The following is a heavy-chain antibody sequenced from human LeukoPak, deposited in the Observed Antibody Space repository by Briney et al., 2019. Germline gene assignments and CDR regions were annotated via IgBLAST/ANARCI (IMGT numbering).Heavy chain of an antibody. CDR3: ARAVGATGEQPRGCDDY. Sequence: PSETLSLTCAVYGGSFSGYYWSWIRQPPGKGLEWIGEINHSGSTIYNPSLKSRVTISVDTSKNQFSLKLSSVTAADTAVYYCARAVGATGEQPRGCDDYWGQGTLVTVSS. V-gene: IGHV4-34*01. CDR1: GGSFSGYY. CDR2: INHSGST. J-gene: IGHJ4*02. D-gene: IGHD3-10*01.